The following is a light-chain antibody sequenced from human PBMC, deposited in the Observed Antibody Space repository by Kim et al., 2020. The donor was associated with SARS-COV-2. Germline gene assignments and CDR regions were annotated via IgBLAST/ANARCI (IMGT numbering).Light chain of an antibody. Sequence: GQRVTVSCTGSNSNIGAGYDVHWYQQLPGTAPKLIIYGNDNRPSGVPDRFSGSKSGTSASLAITGLQPEDEADYFCQSYDSSLSEVFGGGTKLTVL. J-gene: IGLJ3*02. CDR1: NSNIGAGYD. V-gene: IGLV1-40*01. CDR2: GND. CDR3: QSYDSSLSEV.